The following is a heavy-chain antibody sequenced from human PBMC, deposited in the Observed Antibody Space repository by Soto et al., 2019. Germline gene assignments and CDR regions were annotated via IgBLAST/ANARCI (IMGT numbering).Heavy chain of an antibody. D-gene: IGHD1-26*01. V-gene: IGHV3-33*01. J-gene: IGHJ4*02. CDR1: GFTFSSYG. CDR2: IWYDGSNK. Sequence: GGSLRLSCAASGFTFSSYGMHWVRQAPGKGLEWVAVIWYDGSNKYYADSVKGRFTISRDNSKNTLYLQMNSLRAEDTAVYYCATAQWELVTQLDYWGQGTLVTVSS. CDR3: ATAQWELVTQLDY.